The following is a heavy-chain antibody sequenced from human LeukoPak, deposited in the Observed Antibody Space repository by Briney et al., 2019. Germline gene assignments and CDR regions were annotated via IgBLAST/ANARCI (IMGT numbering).Heavy chain of an antibody. D-gene: IGHD3-22*01. Sequence: ASVKVSCKASGYTFTSYDINWVRQAPGQGLEWMGWMNPDSGNTGYAQKFQGRVTMTRNTSISTAYMELSSLRSEDTAVYYCARDGTYDSSGYYYGLIDYWGQGTLVTVSS. CDR1: GYTFTSYD. J-gene: IGHJ4*02. CDR3: ARDGTYDSSGYYYGLIDY. V-gene: IGHV1-8*01. CDR2: MNPDSGNT.